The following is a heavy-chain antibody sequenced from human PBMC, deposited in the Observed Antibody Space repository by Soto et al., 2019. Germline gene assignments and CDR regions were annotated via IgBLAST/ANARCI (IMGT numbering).Heavy chain of an antibody. J-gene: IGHJ5*02. V-gene: IGHV4-59*12. CDR3: ARARKDPELYCSGGSCYNWFDP. CDR2: IYYSGST. CDR1: GGSIRSYY. Sequence: SETLSLTCTVSGGSIRSYYWTWIRQPPGKGLEWIGYIYYSGSTSYNPSLKSRITINPDTSKNQFSLQLDSVTPEDTAVYYCARARKDPELYCSGGSCYNWFDPWGQGTLVTVSS. D-gene: IGHD2-15*01.